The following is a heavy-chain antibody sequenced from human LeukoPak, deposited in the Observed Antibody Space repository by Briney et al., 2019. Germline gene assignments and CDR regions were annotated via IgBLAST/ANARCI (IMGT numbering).Heavy chain of an antibody. CDR3: ARDRSGYDFWSGYYYPAYFDY. CDR2: ISSSSSTI. D-gene: IGHD3-3*01. Sequence: PGGSLRLSCAASGFTFSSYSMNWVRQAPGKGLEWVSYISSSSSTIYYADSVKGRFTISRDNAKNSLYLQMNSLRAEDTAVYYCARDRSGYDFWSGYYYPAYFDYWGRGTLVTVSS. CDR1: GFTFSSYS. J-gene: IGHJ4*02. V-gene: IGHV3-48*01.